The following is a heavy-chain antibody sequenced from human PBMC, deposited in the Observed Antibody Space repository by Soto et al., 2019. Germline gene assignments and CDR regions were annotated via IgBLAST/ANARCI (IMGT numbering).Heavy chain of an antibody. CDR1: GYTFTSYG. CDR2: ISAYNGNT. Sequence: XSXXVXXXASGYTFTSYGISWVRQAPGQGLEWMGWISAYNGNTNYAQKLQGRVTMTTDTSTSTAYMELRSLRSDDTAVYYCARDPPPMDVWGQGTTVTVSS. V-gene: IGHV1-18*01. J-gene: IGHJ6*02. CDR3: ARDPPPMDV.